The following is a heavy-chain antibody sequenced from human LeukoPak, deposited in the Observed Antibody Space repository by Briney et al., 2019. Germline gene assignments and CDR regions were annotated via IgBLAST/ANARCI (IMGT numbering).Heavy chain of an antibody. V-gene: IGHV1-18*01. Sequence: ASVKVSCTASGYTFTSYGISWVRQAPGQGLEWMGWISAYNGNTNYAQKLQGRVTMTTDTSTSTAYMELRSLRSDDTAVYYCARDPGYSSSWYFDYWGQGTLVTVSS. CDR2: ISAYNGNT. D-gene: IGHD6-13*01. CDR1: GYTFTSYG. CDR3: ARDPGYSSSWYFDY. J-gene: IGHJ4*02.